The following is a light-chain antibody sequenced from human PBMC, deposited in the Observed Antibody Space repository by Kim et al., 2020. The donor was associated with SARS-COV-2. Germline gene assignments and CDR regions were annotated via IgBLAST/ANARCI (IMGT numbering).Light chain of an antibody. CDR1: QRISSW. Sequence: DIQMTQSPSSVSASVGDRVTITCRASQRISSWLAWYQQKPGKAPNLLIFAASSLQSGVPSRFSGSGSGTDFSLTISSLQPEYSATYYCQQANSFPYTFGQGNKLEI. CDR3: QQANSFPYT. J-gene: IGKJ2*01. V-gene: IGKV1-12*01. CDR2: AAS.